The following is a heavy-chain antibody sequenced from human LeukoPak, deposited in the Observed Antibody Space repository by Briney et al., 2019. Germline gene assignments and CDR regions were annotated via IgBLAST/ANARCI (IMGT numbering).Heavy chain of an antibody. CDR1: GLTFSSYA. D-gene: IGHD4-17*01. CDR2: ISYDGSNK. Sequence: PGSSLRLSCSASGLTFSSYAMHWVRRAPGKGLEWVAVISYDGSNKYYADSVKGRFTISRDNSKNTLYLQMNSLRAEDTAVYYCARGTYGDYQIFDYWGQGTLVTVSS. V-gene: IGHV3-30-3*01. CDR3: ARGTYGDYQIFDY. J-gene: IGHJ4*02.